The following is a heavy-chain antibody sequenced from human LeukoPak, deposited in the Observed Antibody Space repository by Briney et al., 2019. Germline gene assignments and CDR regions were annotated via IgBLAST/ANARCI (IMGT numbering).Heavy chain of an antibody. Sequence: SETLSLTCTVSGGSISSTTYYWGWIRQPPGKGLEWIGTIYYTGSTYYNPSLKSRVTISIDTSKNQFSLKLSSVTAADTAVYYCARHLKTITMVRGPRWFDPWGQGTLVTVSS. J-gene: IGHJ5*02. CDR1: GGSISSTTYY. CDR3: ARHLKTITMVRGPRWFDP. CDR2: IYYTGST. D-gene: IGHD3-10*01. V-gene: IGHV4-39*01.